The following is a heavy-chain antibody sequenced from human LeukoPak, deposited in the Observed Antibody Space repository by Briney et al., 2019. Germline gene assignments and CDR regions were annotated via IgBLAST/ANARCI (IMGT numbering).Heavy chain of an antibody. V-gene: IGHV3-33*06. D-gene: IGHD1-14*01. Sequence: GGSLRLSCAASGFIFSIYGMHWVRQAPGKGLEWVAVIWYDGSDKYYAESVKGRFTISRDNSKNTLYLQMNSLRAEDTAVYHCAKGYLRPQYYFDYWGQGTLVTVSS. J-gene: IGHJ4*02. CDR2: IWYDGSDK. CDR3: AKGYLRPQYYFDY. CDR1: GFIFSIYG.